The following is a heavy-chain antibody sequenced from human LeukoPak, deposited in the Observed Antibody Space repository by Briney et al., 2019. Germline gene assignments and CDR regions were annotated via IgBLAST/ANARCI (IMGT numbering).Heavy chain of an antibody. J-gene: IGHJ4*02. V-gene: IGHV3-30*02. D-gene: IGHD1-26*01. CDR1: GFTFSSYG. CDR2: IRYDGSNK. Sequence: GGSLRLSCAASGFTFSSYGMHWVRQAPGKGLEWVAFIRYDGSNKYYADSVKGRFTISRDNSKNTLYLQMNSLRAEDTAVYYCAKDFMAISEWEPLGYWGQGTLVTVSS. CDR3: AKDFMAISEWEPLGY.